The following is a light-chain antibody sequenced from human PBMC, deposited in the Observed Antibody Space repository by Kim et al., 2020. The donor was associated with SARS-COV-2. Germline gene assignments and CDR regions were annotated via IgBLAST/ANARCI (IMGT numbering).Light chain of an antibody. CDR1: NVGDEH. CDR3: QAWDTDNSRI. Sequence: VSPGQTASITCSGDNVGDEHVWWYQQKPGQSPVLVIDQDNKRPSGIPERFSASNSGNTATLTISGTHAMDEADYYCQAWDTDNSRIFGGGTQLTVL. V-gene: IGLV3-1*01. CDR2: QDN. J-gene: IGLJ2*01.